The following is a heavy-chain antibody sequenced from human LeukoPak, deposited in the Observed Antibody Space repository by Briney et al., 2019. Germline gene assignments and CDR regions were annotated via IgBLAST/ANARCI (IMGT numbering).Heavy chain of an antibody. CDR1: GYTFTSYD. V-gene: IGHV1-8*01. D-gene: IGHD3-10*01. Sequence: ASVKVSCKASGYTFTSYDINWVRQATGQGLEWMGWMNPNSGNTGYTQKFQGRVTTTRNTSISTAYMELSSLRSEDTAVYYCARGLDYYGSGSYYTWFDPWGQGTLVTVSS. CDR3: ARGLDYYGSGSYYTWFDP. CDR2: MNPNSGNT. J-gene: IGHJ5*02.